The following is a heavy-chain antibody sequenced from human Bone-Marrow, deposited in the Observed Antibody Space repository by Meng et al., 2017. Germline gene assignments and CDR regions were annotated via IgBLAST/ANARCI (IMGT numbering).Heavy chain of an antibody. J-gene: IGHJ4*01. V-gene: IGHV1-2*02. D-gene: IGHD3-22*01. Sequence: ASVKVSCKASGYTFTGHYTYRLRQAPGQGLEWTGWINPNSGGTNYAQKFQGRVTMTRDTSIGTAYMELSRLRSDDTAVYYCAGSFPSYYYDSSGYYYSDYWGQGTLVTVSS. CDR3: AGSFPSYYYDSSGYYYSDY. CDR1: GYTFTGHY. CDR2: INPNSGGT.